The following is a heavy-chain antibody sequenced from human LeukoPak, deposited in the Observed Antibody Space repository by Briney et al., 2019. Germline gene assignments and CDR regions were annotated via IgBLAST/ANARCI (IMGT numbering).Heavy chain of an antibody. J-gene: IGHJ4*02. CDR2: IYTSGRT. Sequence: SETLSLTCTVSGGSISNYYWSWIRQPAGKGLEWLGRIYTSGRTNYNPSLKSRVTISLDPSKNQSSLKLSSVTAADTAVYYCANSIDFDYGDYYFDYWGQGALVTISS. V-gene: IGHV4-4*07. D-gene: IGHD4-17*01. CDR1: GGSISNYY. CDR3: ANSIDFDYGDYYFDY.